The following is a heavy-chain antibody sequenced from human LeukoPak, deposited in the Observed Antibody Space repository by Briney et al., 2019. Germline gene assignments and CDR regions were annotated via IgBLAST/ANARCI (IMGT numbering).Heavy chain of an antibody. CDR1: GYTFATYW. J-gene: IGHJ4*02. CDR3: ARAYGSGSWGHYYFDY. D-gene: IGHD3-10*01. CDR2: IHPADSDT. Sequence: NRGESLKISCKGSGYTFATYWIGWVRQMPGKGLEWMGIIHPADSDTRNSPSFQGQVTFSADKSISTAYLQWSSLKASDTAMYYCARAYGSGSWGHYYFDYWGQGTLVTVSS. V-gene: IGHV5-51*01.